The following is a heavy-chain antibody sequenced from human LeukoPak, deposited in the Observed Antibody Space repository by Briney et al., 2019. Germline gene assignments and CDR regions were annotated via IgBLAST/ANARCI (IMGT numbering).Heavy chain of an antibody. V-gene: IGHV3-13*01. J-gene: IGHJ6*03. CDR3: ARGPPRGKYYYMDV. D-gene: IGHD1-1*01. CDR1: GFTFSSFD. Sequence: GGSLRLSCAASGFTFSSFDMHWVRQPTGQGLEWVSTIGTASDTYYPGSVEGRFTLSRDNAKSSLYLQMNSLAAGDTAVYYCARGPPRGKYYYMDVWGKGTMVTVSS. CDR2: IGTASDT.